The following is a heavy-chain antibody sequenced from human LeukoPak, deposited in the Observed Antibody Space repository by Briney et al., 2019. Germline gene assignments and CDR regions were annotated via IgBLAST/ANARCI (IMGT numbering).Heavy chain of an antibody. Sequence: SETLSLTCAVYGGSFSGYYWSWIRQPPGKGLEWIGEINHSGSTNYNPSLKSRVTISVDTSKNQFSLKLSSVTAADTAVYYCARTIVVVPAAMLPYYYYMDVWGKGTTVTVSS. V-gene: IGHV4-34*01. CDR1: GGSFSGYY. CDR3: ARTIVVVPAAMLPYYYYMDV. D-gene: IGHD2-2*01. J-gene: IGHJ6*03. CDR2: INHSGST.